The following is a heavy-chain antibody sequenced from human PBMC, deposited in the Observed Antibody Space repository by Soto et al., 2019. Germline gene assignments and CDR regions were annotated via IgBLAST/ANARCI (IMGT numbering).Heavy chain of an antibody. D-gene: IGHD2-15*01. CDR1: GGSVSSGSYY. V-gene: IGHV4-61*01. CDR2: IYYSGST. Sequence: QVQLQESGPGLVKPSETLSLTCTVSGGSVSSGSYYWSWIRQPPGKGLEWIGYIYYSGSTNYNPSLKSRVTISVDTSQNQFSLKLSSVTAGDTAVYYCARVTLGYCSGGSCIPFDYWGQGTLVTVSS. J-gene: IGHJ4*02. CDR3: ARVTLGYCSGGSCIPFDY.